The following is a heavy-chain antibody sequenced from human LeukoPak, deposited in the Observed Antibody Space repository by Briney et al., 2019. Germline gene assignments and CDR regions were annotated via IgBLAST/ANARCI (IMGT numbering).Heavy chain of an antibody. J-gene: IGHJ4*02. V-gene: IGHV4-59*08. Sequence: PSETLSLTCTVSKGSMSHYYWSWIRQPPGKRLEWIGYIYYIGSTNYNPSLTSRVTISVDTSKNQFSLKLTSVTAADTAVYYCARRGAGFFDYWGQGALVTVSS. D-gene: IGHD1-26*01. CDR3: ARRGAGFFDY. CDR1: KGSMSHYY. CDR2: IYYIGST.